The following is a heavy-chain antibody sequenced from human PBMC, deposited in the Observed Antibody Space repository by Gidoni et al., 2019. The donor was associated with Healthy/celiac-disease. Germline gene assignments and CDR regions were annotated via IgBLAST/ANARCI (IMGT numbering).Heavy chain of an antibody. D-gene: IGHD2-15*01. CDR1: RGSISSYY. CDR2: IYYSGST. J-gene: IGHJ4*02. V-gene: IGHV4-59*01. Sequence: HVLLQESGPGLVKPSETLSLTCTVPRGSISSYYWSWIRQPPGKGLEWIGYIYYSGSTNYNPSLKSRVTISVDTSKNQFSLKLSSVTAAGTAVYYCARGGYCSGGSCYMLGYWCQGTLVTVSS. CDR3: ARGGYCSGGSCYMLGY.